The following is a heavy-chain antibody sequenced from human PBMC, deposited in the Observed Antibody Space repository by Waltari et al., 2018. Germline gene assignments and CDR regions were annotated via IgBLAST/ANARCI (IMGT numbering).Heavy chain of an antibody. CDR1: GGSISSGSYY. Sequence: QVQLQESGPGLVKPSQTLSLTCTVSGGSISSGSYYWSWIRPPAGKGLEWIGYIYTSGSTNYNPSLKSRVTISVDTSKNQFSLKLSSVTAADTAVYYCAREQGPAGGVVGISDYWGQGTLVTVSS. V-gene: IGHV4-61*09. CDR3: AREQGPAGGVVGISDY. J-gene: IGHJ4*02. D-gene: IGHD3-16*01. CDR2: IYTSGST.